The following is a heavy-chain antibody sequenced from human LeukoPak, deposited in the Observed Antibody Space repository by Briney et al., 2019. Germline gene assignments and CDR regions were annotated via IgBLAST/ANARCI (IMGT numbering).Heavy chain of an antibody. CDR2: INPSSDGT. D-gene: IGHD6-13*01. CDR1: GYTFTDYY. V-gene: IGHV1-2*02. J-gene: IGHJ4*02. CDR3: ASGVSRSWYSAY. Sequence: ASVKVSCKASGYTFTDYYMQWVRQAPGQGLEWMGWINPSSDGTNYAQKFQGRVTMTRDTSISTAYMDLSRLRSDAAAVYYCASGVSRSWYSAYWGQGTLVTVSS.